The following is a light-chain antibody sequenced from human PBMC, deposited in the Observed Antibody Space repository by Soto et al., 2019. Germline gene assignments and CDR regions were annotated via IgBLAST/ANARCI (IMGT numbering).Light chain of an antibody. CDR2: GAS. CDR3: QQYNNWPPIT. Sequence: DIVLTQSPGTPSLSPGERATLSCRASQSVSSNYLAWYQQKPGQAPRLLIHGASTRATGVPARFSGSWSGTDFTLTITSLEPEDLAVYYGQQYNNWPPITFGPGTRREIK. CDR1: QSVSSNY. V-gene: IGKV3-20*01. J-gene: IGKJ5*01.